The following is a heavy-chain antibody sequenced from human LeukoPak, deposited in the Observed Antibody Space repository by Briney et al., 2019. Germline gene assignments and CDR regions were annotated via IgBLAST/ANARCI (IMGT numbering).Heavy chain of an antibody. CDR2: INHSGSP. D-gene: IGHD1-20*01. CDR1: GGSXSGYY. V-gene: IGHV4-34*01. Sequence: SETLSLTCAVYGGSXSGYYWSWIRQXXXXXXEWIGEINHSGSPNYNPSLKSRVTMSVDTSKNQFSLKLSSVTAADTAVYYCARVSVSRPENYWYFDLWGRGTLVSVSS. CDR3: ARVSVSRPENYWYFDL. J-gene: IGHJ2*01.